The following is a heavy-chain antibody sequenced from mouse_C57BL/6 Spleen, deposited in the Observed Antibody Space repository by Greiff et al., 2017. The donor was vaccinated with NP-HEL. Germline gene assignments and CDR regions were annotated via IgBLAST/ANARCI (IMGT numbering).Heavy chain of an antibody. J-gene: IGHJ1*03. CDR1: GYTFTDYN. CDR2: INPNNGGT. V-gene: IGHV1-22*01. Sequence: EVQLQQSGPELVKPGASVKMSCKASGYTFTDYNMHWVKQSHGKSLEWIGYINPNNGGTSYNQKFKGKATLTVNKSSSTAYMELRSLTSEDSAVYYCAREREYDYDEGNWYFDVWGTGTTVTVSS. CDR3: AREREYDYDEGNWYFDV. D-gene: IGHD2-4*01.